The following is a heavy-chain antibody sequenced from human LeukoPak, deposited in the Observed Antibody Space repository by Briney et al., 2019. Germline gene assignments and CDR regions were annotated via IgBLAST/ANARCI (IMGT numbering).Heavy chain of an antibody. J-gene: IGHJ4*02. CDR3: ARDRYDFWSGYYTGRGY. V-gene: IGHV3-74*01. CDR1: GFTFSSNW. CDR2: SNEDGSTT. D-gene: IGHD3-3*01. Sequence: GGSLRLSCAASGFTFSSNWMHWVRQAPGKGLVWVSRSNEDGSTTNYADSVKGRFTISRDNAKNTLYLQMNSLRAEDTAVYYYARDRYDFWSGYYTGRGYWGQGTLVTVSS.